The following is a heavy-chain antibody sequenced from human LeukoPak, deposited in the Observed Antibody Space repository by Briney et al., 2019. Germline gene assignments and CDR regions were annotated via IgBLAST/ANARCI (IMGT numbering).Heavy chain of an antibody. D-gene: IGHD6-19*01. J-gene: IGHJ4*02. CDR3: ASGGDDDIAVAAPGY. Sequence: SVKVSCKASGGTFSSYTISWVRQAPGQGLEWMGRIIPILGIANYAQKFQGRVTITADKSTSTAYMELSSLRSEDTAVYYRASGGDDDIAVAAPGYWGQGTLVTVSS. V-gene: IGHV1-69*02. CDR2: IIPILGIA. CDR1: GGTFSSYT.